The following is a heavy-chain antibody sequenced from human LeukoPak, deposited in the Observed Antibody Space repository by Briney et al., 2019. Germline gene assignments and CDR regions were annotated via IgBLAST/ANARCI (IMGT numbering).Heavy chain of an antibody. CDR3: AKGTLGSCIGPRCYPLDS. J-gene: IGHJ4*02. CDR1: GFTFSTYA. CDR2: LTNNGADT. V-gene: IGHV3-23*01. Sequence: GGSLRLSRAASGFTFSTYAMNWVRQAPEKGLEWISILTNNGADTWYADSVKGRFTISRDNSKNTLYLRMNSLRAEDTAIYYCAKGTLGSCIGPRCYPLDSWGQGALVTVSS. D-gene: IGHD2-15*01.